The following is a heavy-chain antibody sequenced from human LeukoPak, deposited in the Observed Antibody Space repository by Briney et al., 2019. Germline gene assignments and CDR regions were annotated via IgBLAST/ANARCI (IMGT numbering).Heavy chain of an antibody. D-gene: IGHD1-1*01. CDR2: MSSGSSFI. CDR1: GFTFSTYS. Sequence: PGGSLRLSCAASGFTFSTYSMNWVRQAPGKGLEWVSSMSSGSSFIYYADSVKGRFTISRDNAKNSLYLQMNSLRVEDTAVYYCARCTTGRTFGSLREIKRSREIDYWGQGTLVTVSS. J-gene: IGHJ4*02. CDR3: ARCTTGRTFGSLREIKRSREIDY. V-gene: IGHV3-21*01.